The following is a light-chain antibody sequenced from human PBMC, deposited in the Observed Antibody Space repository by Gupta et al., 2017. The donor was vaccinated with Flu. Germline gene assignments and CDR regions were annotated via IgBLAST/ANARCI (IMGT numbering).Light chain of an antibody. CDR3: QQYQNTQT. J-gene: IGKJ4*01. CDR2: GAC. Sequence: DLVLIQSPDSLAVFLGERATSNGKSSQSLGYSTNKRNDLAWYQKKPGQPPKLLIYGACTREVGVPDRGSGSGAGTDFTLSSSSRQAEEVAVYDCQQYQNTQTVGGGTKLEIK. CDR1: QSLGYSTNKRND. V-gene: IGKV4-1*01.